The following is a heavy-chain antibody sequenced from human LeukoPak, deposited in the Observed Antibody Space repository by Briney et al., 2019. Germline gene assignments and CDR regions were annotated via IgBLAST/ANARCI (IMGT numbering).Heavy chain of an antibody. CDR2: IHPGDSDT. D-gene: IGHD4-17*01. CDR3: ARWRSTVXXXLDY. CDR1: GHSFTXXX. V-gene: IGHV5-51*01. J-gene: IGHJ4*02. Sequence: ISCXGAGHSFTXXXXGGGXQXXGKXPXWLXXIHPGDSDTRYSPSFQGQVTISADKSTSTAYLQWNSLKASDTAMYYCARWRSTVXXXLDYWGQGTLVXXX.